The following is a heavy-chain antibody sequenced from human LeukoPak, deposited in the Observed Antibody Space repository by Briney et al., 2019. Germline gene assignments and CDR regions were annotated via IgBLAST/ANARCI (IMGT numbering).Heavy chain of an antibody. CDR2: IYTSGST. CDR1: GGSISSGSYY. Sequence: SETLSLTCTVSGGSISSGSYYWSWIRQPAGKGLEWIGRIYTSGSTNYNPSLKSRVTISVDTSKNQFSLKLSSVTAADTAVYYCASSLYYDSSGLHFDYWGQGTLVTVSS. CDR3: ASSLYYDSSGLHFDY. J-gene: IGHJ4*02. D-gene: IGHD3-22*01. V-gene: IGHV4-61*02.